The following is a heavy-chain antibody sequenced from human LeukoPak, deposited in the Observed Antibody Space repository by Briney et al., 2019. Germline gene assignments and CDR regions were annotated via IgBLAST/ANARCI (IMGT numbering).Heavy chain of an antibody. Sequence: GGSLRLSCAVSGFTFSGYWMHWVRQAAGKGLEWVSRINPDGGITNYADSVKGRFTISRDNAENTVHLQMNSPRGDDTAVYYCVRGAVGTGVWFDPWGQGTLVTVSS. V-gene: IGHV3-74*01. CDR3: VRGAVGTGVWFDP. J-gene: IGHJ5*02. CDR1: GFTFSGYW. D-gene: IGHD1-26*01. CDR2: INPDGGIT.